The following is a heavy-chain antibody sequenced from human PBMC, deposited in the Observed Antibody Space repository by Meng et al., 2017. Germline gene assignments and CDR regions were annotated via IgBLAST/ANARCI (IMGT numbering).Heavy chain of an antibody. CDR1: GFTFSSYA. D-gene: IGHD6-19*01. CDR3: ARAGIAVAADLDY. J-gene: IGHJ4*02. CDR2: ISYDGSNK. V-gene: IGHV3-30*04. Sequence: SWAASGFTFSSYAMHGVRQAPGKGLEWVAVISYDGSNKYYADSVKGRFTISRDNSKNTLYLQMNSLRAEDAAVYYCARAGIAVAADLDYWGQGTLVTVSS.